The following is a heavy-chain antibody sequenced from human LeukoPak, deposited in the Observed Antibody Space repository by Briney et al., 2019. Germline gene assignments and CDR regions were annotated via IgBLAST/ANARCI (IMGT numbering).Heavy chain of an antibody. D-gene: IGHD5-12*01. CDR3: ARDRGLSR. J-gene: IGHJ4*02. CDR2: IYYSGST. CDR1: GGSISSSY. V-gene: IGHV4-59*01. Sequence: SETLSLTCTVSGGSISSSYWSWIRQPPGKGLEWIGYIYYSGSTNYNPSLKSRVTISVDTSKNQFSLKLSSVTAADTAVYYCARDRGLSRWGQGTLVTVSS.